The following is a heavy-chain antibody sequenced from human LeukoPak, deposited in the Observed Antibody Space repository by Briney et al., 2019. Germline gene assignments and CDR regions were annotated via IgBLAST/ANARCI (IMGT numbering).Heavy chain of an antibody. CDR1: GDSISSRNSY. V-gene: IGHV4-39*07. D-gene: IGHD1-26*01. CDR2: MYYSGNT. J-gene: IGHJ4*02. Sequence: SETLSLTCSVSGDSISSRNSYWCWIRQSPGKGLEWIGSMYYSGNTYYNPSLRSRVTMSVDTSNNQFSLKLSSVTAADTAVYYCARGAWELLGGLDYWGQGTLVTVSS. CDR3: ARGAWELLGGLDY.